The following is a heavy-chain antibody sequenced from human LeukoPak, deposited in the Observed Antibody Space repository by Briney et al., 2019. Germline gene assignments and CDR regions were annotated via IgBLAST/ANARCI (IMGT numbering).Heavy chain of an antibody. CDR3: ARDQEGFDY. CDR2: IYPRDGST. Sequence: ASVTVSCKASGYTFTSNYIHWVRQAPGQGLEWMGMIYPRDGSTSYAQKFQGRVTVTRDTSTSTVHMELSGLRSEDTAIYYCARDQEGFDYWGQGTLVTVSS. V-gene: IGHV1-46*01. CDR1: GYTFTSNY. J-gene: IGHJ4*02.